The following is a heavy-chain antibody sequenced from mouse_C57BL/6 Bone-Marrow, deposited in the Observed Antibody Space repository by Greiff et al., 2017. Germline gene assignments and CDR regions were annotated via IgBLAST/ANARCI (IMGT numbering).Heavy chain of an antibody. CDR2: IDPEIGDT. D-gene: IGHD2-3*01. CDR3: SSFDGNYFDF. CDR1: GFNIKDDY. V-gene: IGHV14-4*01. J-gene: IGHJ2*01. Sequence: VQLKESGAELVRPGASVKLSCTASGFNIKDDYIHWVKQRPEQGLEWIGWIDPEIGDTEYASKFQGTATITSDTSPNTAYLQLSSLTSEDTAVYYCSSFDGNYFDFWGQGTPLTVAS.